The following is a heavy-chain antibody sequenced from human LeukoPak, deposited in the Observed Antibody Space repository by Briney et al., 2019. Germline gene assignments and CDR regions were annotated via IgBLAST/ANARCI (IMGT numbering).Heavy chain of an antibody. J-gene: IGHJ5*02. D-gene: IGHD3-22*01. CDR3: VADPYYDGSGPPRWFDP. Sequence: SVKVSCKASGFTFTSSAMQWVRQARGQRLEWIGWIVVGSDNTNYAQKFQGRVTITRDMSTSTAYMGLSSLGSDDTAVYYCVADPYYDGSGPPRWFDPWGQGTLVTVSS. V-gene: IGHV1-58*02. CDR2: IVVGSDNT. CDR1: GFTFTSSA.